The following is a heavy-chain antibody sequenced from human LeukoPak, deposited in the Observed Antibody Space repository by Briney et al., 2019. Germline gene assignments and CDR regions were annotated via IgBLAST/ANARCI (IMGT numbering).Heavy chain of an antibody. CDR1: GFTFSSYA. J-gene: IGHJ4*02. V-gene: IGHV3-23*01. CDR2: IRGSGGST. D-gene: IGHD2-21*02. CDR3: ARDLVVVVTASTAFDY. Sequence: PGGSLRLSCAASGFTFSSYAMSWVRRSPGKGLEWVSTIRGSGGSTYYADSVKGRFTISRDTSKNTLYLQMNSLRAEDTAVYYCARDLVVVVTASTAFDYWGQGTLVTVSS.